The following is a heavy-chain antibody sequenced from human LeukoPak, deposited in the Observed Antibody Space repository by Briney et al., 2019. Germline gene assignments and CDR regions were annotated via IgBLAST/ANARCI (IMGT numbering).Heavy chain of an antibody. D-gene: IGHD3-10*01. CDR3: AREQGYYGSGSYLDWFDP. CDR1: GGTFSSYA. Sequence: ASVKVSCKASGGTFSSYAISWVRQAPGQGLEWMGGIIPIFGTANYAQKFQGRVMITADESTSTAYMELSSLRSEDTAVYYCAREQGYYGSGSYLDWFDPWGQGTLVTVSS. V-gene: IGHV1-69*13. J-gene: IGHJ5*02. CDR2: IIPIFGTA.